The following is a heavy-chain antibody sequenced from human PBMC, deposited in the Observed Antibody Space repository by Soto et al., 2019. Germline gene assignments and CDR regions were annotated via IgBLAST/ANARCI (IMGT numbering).Heavy chain of an antibody. Sequence: PSETLSLTCTVSGGSISSGGYYWSWIRQHPGKGLEWIGYIYYSGSTYYNPSLKSRVTISVDTSKNQFSLKLSSVTAADTAVYYCARDEDDSSGYNYRGRAFDIWGQGKMVTVSS. V-gene: IGHV4-31*03. D-gene: IGHD3-22*01. CDR2: IYYSGST. CDR1: GGSISSGGYY. J-gene: IGHJ3*02. CDR3: ARDEDDSSGYNYRGRAFDI.